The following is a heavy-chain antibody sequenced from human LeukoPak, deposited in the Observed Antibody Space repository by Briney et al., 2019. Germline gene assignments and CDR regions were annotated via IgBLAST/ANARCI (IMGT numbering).Heavy chain of an antibody. CDR2: IYLRGST. V-gene: IGHV4-38-2*02. CDR1: GYSISSGYY. D-gene: IGHD4-17*01. CDR3: ARDATVTTTYYYGMDV. J-gene: IGHJ6*04. Sequence: SETLSLTCAVSGYSISSGYYWGWIRQPPGKGLEWIGTIYLRGSTYYNPSLKSRVTISVDTSKNQFSLKLSSVTAADTAVYYCARDATVTTTYYYGMDVWGKGTTVTVSS.